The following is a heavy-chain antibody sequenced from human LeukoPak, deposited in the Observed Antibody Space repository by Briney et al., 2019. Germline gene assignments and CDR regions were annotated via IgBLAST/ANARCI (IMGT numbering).Heavy chain of an antibody. CDR1: GYTFTGYY. CDR2: IDPNSGGT. Sequence: ASVKVSCKASGYTFTGYYMHWVRQAPGQGLEWMGWIDPNSGGTNYAQKFQGWVTMTRDTSISTAYMELSRLRSDDTAVYYCARVRYSGSFLEYFDYWAREPWSPSPQ. CDR3: ARVRYSGSFLEYFDY. D-gene: IGHD1-26*01. J-gene: IGHJ4*02. V-gene: IGHV1-2*04.